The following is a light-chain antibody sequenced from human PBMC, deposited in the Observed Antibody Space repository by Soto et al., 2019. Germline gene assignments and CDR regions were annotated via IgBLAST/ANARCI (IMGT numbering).Light chain of an antibody. CDR2: YIS. CDR1: QSAGNF. CDR3: QQHNQWPIT. V-gene: IGKV3D-15*01. J-gene: IGKJ5*01. Sequence: ETALTQAPATLSVSPGETASLSCRASQSAGNFLAWYQQKPGQAPRLLIYYISTRATGIPARFSGSGSGTEFTLTINSLQSEDSAVYYCQQHNQWPITFGQGTRLEIK.